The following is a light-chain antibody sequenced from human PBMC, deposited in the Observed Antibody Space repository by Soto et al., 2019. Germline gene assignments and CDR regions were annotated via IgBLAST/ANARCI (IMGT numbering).Light chain of an antibody. CDR3: QQYNLYPFT. J-gene: IGKJ3*01. Sequence: DIQMTQSPSTLSASVGDRVTITCRASQSINSWLAWYQQKPGKAPKLLIYKASSLESGVPSRFSGSGSGTEFPLTISSLQPDDFATYYCQQYNLYPFTFGPGTKVDIK. V-gene: IGKV1-5*03. CDR2: KAS. CDR1: QSINSW.